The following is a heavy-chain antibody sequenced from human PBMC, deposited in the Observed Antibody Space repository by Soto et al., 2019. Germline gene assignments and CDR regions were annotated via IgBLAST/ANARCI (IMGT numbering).Heavy chain of an antibody. Sequence: PSETLSLTCTVSGGSISSSSYYWGWIRQPPGKGLEWIGSIYYSGSTYYNPSLKSRVTISVDTSKNQFSLKLSSVTAADTAVYYCARHVAAQWSRYFDYWGQGTLVTVSS. CDR1: GGSISSSSYY. V-gene: IGHV4-39*01. CDR2: IYYSGST. CDR3: ARHVAAQWSRYFDY. D-gene: IGHD6-19*01. J-gene: IGHJ4*02.